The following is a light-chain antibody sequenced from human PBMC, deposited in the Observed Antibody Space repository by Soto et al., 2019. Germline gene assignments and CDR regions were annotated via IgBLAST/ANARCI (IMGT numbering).Light chain of an antibody. Sequence: QSALTQPASVSGSLGQSITISCSGTSSDVGAYNYVSWYQQYPGKAPKLMIYHVTDRPSGVSNRFSGSKSGNTASLTISGLQAEDEADCYCCSYTTSNTFVFGTGTKSPS. CDR3: CSYTTSNTFV. J-gene: IGLJ1*01. CDR2: HVT. V-gene: IGLV2-14*01. CDR1: SSDVGAYNY.